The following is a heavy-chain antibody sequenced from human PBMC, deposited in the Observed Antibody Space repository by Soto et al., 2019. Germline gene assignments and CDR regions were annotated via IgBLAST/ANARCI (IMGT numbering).Heavy chain of an antibody. CDR3: ARGDPSRYGRFDP. J-gene: IGHJ5*02. Sequence: GGSLRLSCAASEFTFSSYWMHWVRQAPGRGLVWVSRISGDGRTTSYADSVKGRFTISRDNAKNTLFLQMNSLRVEDTAVYYCARGDPSRYGRFDPWGQGPLVPVSS. CDR2: ISGDGRTT. V-gene: IGHV3-74*01. D-gene: IGHD6-13*01. CDR1: EFTFSSYW.